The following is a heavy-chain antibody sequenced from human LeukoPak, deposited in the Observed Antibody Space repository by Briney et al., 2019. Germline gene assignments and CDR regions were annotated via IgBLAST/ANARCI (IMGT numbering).Heavy chain of an antibody. Sequence: GGSLRLSCAASGFTFSSYSMNWVRQAPGKGLEWVSSISSSSSYIYYADSVKGRFTISRDNAKNSLYLQMNSLRAEDTAVYYCARDPRIAAAADPYWGQGTLVSVSS. D-gene: IGHD6-13*01. CDR1: GFTFSSYS. V-gene: IGHV3-21*01. J-gene: IGHJ4*02. CDR2: ISSSSSYI. CDR3: ARDPRIAAAADPY.